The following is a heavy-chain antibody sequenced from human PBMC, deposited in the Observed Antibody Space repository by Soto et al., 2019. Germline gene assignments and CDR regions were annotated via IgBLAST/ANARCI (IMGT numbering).Heavy chain of an antibody. Sequence: QVQLQQWGSGLLRPSETLSLTCGVSGGSFSGFFWTWIRQPPGKGLEWIGEINHSGSTNYNPALKSRVTLSMDMSENQFSLRLTSVTAADTAVYYCVRGQWLPRGEYWGQGTLVIVSS. CDR1: GGSFSGFF. D-gene: IGHD6-19*01. V-gene: IGHV4-34*01. CDR2: INHSGST. J-gene: IGHJ4*02. CDR3: VRGQWLPRGEY.